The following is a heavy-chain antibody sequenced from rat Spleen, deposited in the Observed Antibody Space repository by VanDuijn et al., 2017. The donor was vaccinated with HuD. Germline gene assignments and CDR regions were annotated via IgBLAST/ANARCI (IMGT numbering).Heavy chain of an antibody. J-gene: IGHJ2*01. D-gene: IGHD4-3*01. CDR1: GYSITSSYR. CDR3: ARYDNSGWGDA. V-gene: IGHV3-3*01. CDR2: INNAGST. Sequence: EVQLQESGPGLVKPSQSLSLTCSVTGYSITSSYRWNWIRKFPGNKLEWLGYINNAGSTNYNPSLKSRISITRDTSKNQFFLQLNSVTTEDTATYYCARYDNSGWGDAWGQGVMVTVSS.